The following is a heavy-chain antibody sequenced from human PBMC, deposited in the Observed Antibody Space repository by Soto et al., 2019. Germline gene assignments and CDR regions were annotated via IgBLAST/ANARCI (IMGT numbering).Heavy chain of an antibody. CDR3: VRDGTKNLRDRFEP. CDR2: IYATGDT. Sequence: SETLSLTCNVSGASLSRYYWSWIRQPPGKGLEWIGRIYATGDTYYNPSLKSRIPMSVDMSKKQFSLTLRSVTAADTAIYYCVRDGTKNLRDRFEPWGRGILVTVSS. D-gene: IGHD1-26*01. J-gene: IGHJ5*02. CDR1: GASLSRYY. V-gene: IGHV4-4*07.